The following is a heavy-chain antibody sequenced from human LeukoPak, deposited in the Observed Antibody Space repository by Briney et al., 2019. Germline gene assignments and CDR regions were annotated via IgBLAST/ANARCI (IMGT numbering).Heavy chain of an antibody. V-gene: IGHV1-2*06. CDR2: IDPNSGGT. J-gene: IGHJ4*02. D-gene: IGHD3-9*01. CDR1: GYTFTDYA. CDR3: TRDLTTSGPIGI. Sequence: AASVKVSCKASGYTFTDYAMHWVRQAPGQGLEWMGRIDPNSGGTPYPQKFQGRVTVTRDTSVTTAYMELSRLTSDDTAIYFCTRDLTTSGPIGIWGQGTLVTVSA.